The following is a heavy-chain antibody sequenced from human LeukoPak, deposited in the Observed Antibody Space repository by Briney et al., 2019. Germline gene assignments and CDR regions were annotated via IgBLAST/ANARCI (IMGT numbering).Heavy chain of an antibody. Sequence: GESLKISFKGSGYSFTSYWIGWVRQMPGKGLEGMGIIYPGDSDTRYSPSFQGQVTISADKSISTAYLQWSSLKASDTAMYYCARPIYSSGWYGGFDYWGQGTLVTVSS. D-gene: IGHD6-19*01. J-gene: IGHJ4*02. CDR3: ARPIYSSGWYGGFDY. CDR1: GYSFTSYW. V-gene: IGHV5-51*01. CDR2: IYPGDSDT.